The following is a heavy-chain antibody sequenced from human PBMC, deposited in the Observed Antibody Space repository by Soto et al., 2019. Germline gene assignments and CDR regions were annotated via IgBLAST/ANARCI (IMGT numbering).Heavy chain of an antibody. CDR2: IIPIFGTA. CDR3: AREDSSSSAYYYGMDV. CDR1: GGTFSSYA. V-gene: IGHV1-69*06. D-gene: IGHD6-6*01. J-gene: IGHJ6*02. Sequence: QVQLVQSGAEVKKPGSSVKVSCKASGGTFSSYAISWVRQAPGQGLEWMGGIIPIFGTANYAQKFQGRVTITADNSTSTAYMELSSLRSEDTAVYYCAREDSSSSAYYYGMDVWGQGTTVTVSS.